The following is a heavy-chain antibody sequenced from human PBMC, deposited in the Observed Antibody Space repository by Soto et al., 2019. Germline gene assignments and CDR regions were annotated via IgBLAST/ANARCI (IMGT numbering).Heavy chain of an antibody. V-gene: IGHV1-8*01. D-gene: IGHD7-27*01. CDR2: MSSNSGDT. Sequence: QVQLVQSGAEIKKPGASVKVSCKASGYTFTSYDINWVRQAPGQGFEWMGWMSSNSGDTGYAQKFQDRVTMTRNTAIRTAYVELSSLRSEDTAVYYCARGPPNWGFDYWGQGTLVTVSS. J-gene: IGHJ4*02. CDR1: GYTFTSYD. CDR3: ARGPPNWGFDY.